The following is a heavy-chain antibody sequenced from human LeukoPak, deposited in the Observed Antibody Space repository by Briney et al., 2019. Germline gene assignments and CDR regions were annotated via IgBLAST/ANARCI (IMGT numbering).Heavy chain of an antibody. V-gene: IGHV4-38-2*02. CDR3: ARGDCSSTICFSPMDV. D-gene: IGHD2-2*01. Sequence: SETLSLTCTVSGYSISSGYYWVWIRQTPGKGLEWIGSIYRSGSTNYNPSLKSRVTISVDTSKNQFSLKVNSVTAADTALYYCARGDCSSTICFSPMDVWGKGTTVTVSS. CDR1: GYSISSGYY. J-gene: IGHJ6*03. CDR2: IYRSGST.